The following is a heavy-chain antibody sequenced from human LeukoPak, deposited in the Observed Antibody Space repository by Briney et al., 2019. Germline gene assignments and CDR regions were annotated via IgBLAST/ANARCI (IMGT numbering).Heavy chain of an antibody. CDR3: AIHCSGGSCYSVYMDV. J-gene: IGHJ6*03. CDR2: INPNSGGT. D-gene: IGHD2-15*01. Sequence: ASVKVSCKGSGYTFTSYYMHWVRQAPGQGLEWMGIINPNSGGTNYAQKFQGRVTMTRDTSISTAYMELSRLRSDDTAVYYCAIHCSGGSCYSVYMDVWGKGTTVTVSS. CDR1: GYTFTSYY. V-gene: IGHV1-2*02.